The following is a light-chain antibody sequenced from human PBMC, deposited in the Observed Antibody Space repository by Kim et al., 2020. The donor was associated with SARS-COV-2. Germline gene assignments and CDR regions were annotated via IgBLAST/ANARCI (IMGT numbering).Light chain of an antibody. V-gene: IGKV1-33*01. CDR3: QQYDNLPPGLT. Sequence: VGDRVTITCQASQDISNYLNWYQQKPGKAPKLLIYDASNLETGVPSRFSGSGSGTDFTFTISSLQPEDIATYYCQQYDNLPPGLTFGGGTKVDIK. CDR1: QDISNY. CDR2: DAS. J-gene: IGKJ4*01.